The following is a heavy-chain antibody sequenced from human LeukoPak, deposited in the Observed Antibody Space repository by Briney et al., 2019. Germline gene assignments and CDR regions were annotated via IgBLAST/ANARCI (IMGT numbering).Heavy chain of an antibody. CDR1: GYTFTSYY. D-gene: IGHD2-15*01. V-gene: IGHV1-46*01. CDR3: ARAGTIVVVVAALPKARHPGMDV. CDR2: INPSGGST. J-gene: IGHJ6*02. Sequence: ASVKVSCKASGYTFTSYYMHWVRQAPGQGLEWMGLINPSGGSTSYAQKFQGRVTMTRDTSTSTVYMELSSLRSEDTAVYYCARAGTIVVVVAALPKARHPGMDVWGQGTTVTVSS.